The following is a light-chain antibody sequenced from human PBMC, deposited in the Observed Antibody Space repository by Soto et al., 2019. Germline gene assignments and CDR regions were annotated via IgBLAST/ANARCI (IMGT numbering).Light chain of an antibody. CDR2: GAS. J-gene: IGKJ5*01. CDR1: QSVSSN. V-gene: IGKV3D-15*01. CDR3: QQYNNWPRT. Sequence: EIVMTQSPATLSVSPGERATLSCRASQSVSSNLAWYQQKPGQAPRLLIYGASTRATGIPARFSGSGSGTDFTLTISSLEPEDFAVYYCQQYNNWPRTFGQGTRLEI.